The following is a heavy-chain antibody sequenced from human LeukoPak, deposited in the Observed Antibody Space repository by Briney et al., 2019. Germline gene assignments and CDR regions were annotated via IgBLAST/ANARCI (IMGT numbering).Heavy chain of an antibody. CDR1: GFTFSSYE. CDR2: IRYDGSNK. CDR3: AKEGLRFFDF. J-gene: IGHJ4*02. V-gene: IGHV3-30*02. D-gene: IGHD5-12*01. Sequence: PGGSLRLSCAASGFTFSSYEMNWVRQAPGKGLEWVAFIRYDGSNKYYADSVKGRFTISRDNSKNTLYLQMNSLRAEDTAVYYCAKEGLRFFDFWGQGTLVTVSS.